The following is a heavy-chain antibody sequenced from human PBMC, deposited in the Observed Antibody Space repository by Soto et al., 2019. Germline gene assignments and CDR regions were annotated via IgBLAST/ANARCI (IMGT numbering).Heavy chain of an antibody. V-gene: IGHV3-30-3*01. CDR2: ISYDGSNK. CDR1: GFTFSSYA. Sequence: GGSLRLSCAASGFTFSSYAMHWVRQAPGKGLEWVAVISYDGSNKYYADSVKGRFTISRDNSKNTLYLQMNSLRAEDTAVCYCARDRDTAGMDVWGQGTTVTVSS. J-gene: IGHJ6*02. D-gene: IGHD5-18*01. CDR3: ARDRDTAGMDV.